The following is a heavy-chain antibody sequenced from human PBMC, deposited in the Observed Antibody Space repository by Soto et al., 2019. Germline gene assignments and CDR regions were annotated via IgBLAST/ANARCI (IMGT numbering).Heavy chain of an antibody. Sequence: GESLKISCKGSGFRFTSYWIAWVRQMPGKGLEWMGIIYPGDSDTRYRPSFQGQVTISADKSIGTAYLQWSSLKASDTAMYYCARSGSSWIFDSWGQGTLVTVSS. J-gene: IGHJ4*02. CDR2: IYPGDSDT. CDR1: GFRFTSYW. D-gene: IGHD2-15*01. V-gene: IGHV5-51*01. CDR3: ARSGSSWIFDS.